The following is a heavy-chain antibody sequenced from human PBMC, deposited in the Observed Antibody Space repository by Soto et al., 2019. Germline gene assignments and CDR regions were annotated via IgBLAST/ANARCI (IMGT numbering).Heavy chain of an antibody. V-gene: IGHV3-23*01. Sequence: PGGSLRLSCASSGFTFNNNAIAWVRQAPVKGLDCVSSISPGVSIKFYADSVKGRFTISRDNSKNMVSLQMSSLRAEDTAIYYCAKRRDGYSFDYWGQGALVPVSS. CDR3: AKRRDGYSFDY. CDR2: ISPGVSIK. D-gene: IGHD4-4*01. J-gene: IGHJ4*02. CDR1: GFTFNNNA.